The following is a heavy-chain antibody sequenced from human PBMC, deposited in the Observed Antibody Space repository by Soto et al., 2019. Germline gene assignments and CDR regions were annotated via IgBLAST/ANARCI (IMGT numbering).Heavy chain of an antibody. V-gene: IGHV1-69*13. Sequence: LVKVSCKASGGTFSSYAISWVRQAPGQGLEWMGGIIPIFGTANYAQKFQGRVTITADESTSTAYMELSSLRSEDTAVYYCATDYGGNPLTFSWFDPWGQGTLVTVSS. J-gene: IGHJ5*02. CDR2: IIPIFGTA. CDR3: ATDYGGNPLTFSWFDP. D-gene: IGHD4-17*01. CDR1: GGTFSSYA.